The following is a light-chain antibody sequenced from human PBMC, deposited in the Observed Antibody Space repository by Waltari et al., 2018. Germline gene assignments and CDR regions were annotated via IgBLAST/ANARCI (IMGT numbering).Light chain of an antibody. CDR3: SSYTSNTTVV. CDR2: DVT. Sequence: QSALTQPASVSGSPGQSISISCTGTSSDVCDYNYVSWYQQHPGKVPQLMIYDVTNRPSGISDRFSGSKSGNTASLTISGLQAEDEADYYCSSYTSNTTVVFGGGTKLTVL. CDR1: SSDVCDYNY. J-gene: IGLJ2*01. V-gene: IGLV2-14*03.